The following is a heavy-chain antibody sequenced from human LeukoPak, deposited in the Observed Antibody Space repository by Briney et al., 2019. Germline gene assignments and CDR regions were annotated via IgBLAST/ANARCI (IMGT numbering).Heavy chain of an antibody. CDR2: VVGGGTT. CDR1: GFTFSTFA. CDR3: AKDLHYNDGRWEFDP. V-gene: IGHV3-23*01. D-gene: IGHD5-24*01. Sequence: GGSLRLSCASSGFTFSTFAMTWVRQAPGKGLEWVSGVVGGGTTYYADSVKGRFTLSKDNSKKTVYLQMNSLRVEDTAIYYCAKDLHYNDGRWEFDPRGQGTLVTVSS. J-gene: IGHJ5*02.